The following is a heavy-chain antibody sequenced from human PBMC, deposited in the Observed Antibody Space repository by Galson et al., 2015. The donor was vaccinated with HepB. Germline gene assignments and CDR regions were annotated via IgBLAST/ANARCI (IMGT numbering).Heavy chain of an antibody. CDR1: GYTFTSYD. CDR3: ARGAGRWDLFDY. V-gene: IGHV1-8*01. J-gene: IGHJ4*02. CDR2: MSPNSGNT. D-gene: IGHD1-14*01. Sequence: SVKVSCKASGYTFTSYDINWVRQTTGQGLEWMGWMSPNSGNTAYAQKFQGRVTMTRNTSISTAYMELSSLTSEDTAVYYCARGAGRWDLFDYWGQGALVTVSS.